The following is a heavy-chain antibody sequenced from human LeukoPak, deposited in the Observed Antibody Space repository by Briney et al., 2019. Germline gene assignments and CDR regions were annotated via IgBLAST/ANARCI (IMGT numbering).Heavy chain of an antibody. Sequence: QPGGSLRLSCAASGFTFSSYGMHWVRQAPGKGLEWVAVISYDGSNKYYADSVKGRFTISRDNSKNTLYLQMNGLRAEDTAVYYCATGQGHGMDVWGQGTTVTVSS. V-gene: IGHV3-30*03. CDR2: ISYDGSNK. J-gene: IGHJ6*02. CDR1: GFTFSSYG. CDR3: ATGQGHGMDV.